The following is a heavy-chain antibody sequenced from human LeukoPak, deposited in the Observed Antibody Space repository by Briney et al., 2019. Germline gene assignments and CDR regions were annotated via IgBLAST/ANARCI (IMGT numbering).Heavy chain of an antibody. CDR1: GFTFSNYW. Sequence: GGSLRLSCAASGFTFSNYWMNWVRQAPGKGLEWVANIKQDGSEKYYVDSVKGRFTISRDNAKNTLYLQMNSLRAEDTAVYYCAREGRDYYDSSGYFRNWGQGTLVTVSS. CDR2: IKQDGSEK. J-gene: IGHJ4*02. CDR3: AREGRDYYDSSGYFRN. D-gene: IGHD3-22*01. V-gene: IGHV3-7*01.